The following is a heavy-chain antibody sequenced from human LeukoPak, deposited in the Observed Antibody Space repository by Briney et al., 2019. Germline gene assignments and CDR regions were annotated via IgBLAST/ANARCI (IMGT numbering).Heavy chain of an antibody. J-gene: IGHJ5*02. CDR1: GYTFTSYG. CDR3: ARHRSRMVRGGDWFDP. D-gene: IGHD3-10*01. V-gene: IGHV1-18*01. Sequence: ASVKVSCKASGYTFTSYGISWVRQAPGQGLEWMGWISAYSGNTNYAHKLQGRVTMTTDTSTSTAYMELRSLRSDDTAVYYCARHRSRMVRGGDWFDPWGQGTLVTVSS. CDR2: ISAYSGNT.